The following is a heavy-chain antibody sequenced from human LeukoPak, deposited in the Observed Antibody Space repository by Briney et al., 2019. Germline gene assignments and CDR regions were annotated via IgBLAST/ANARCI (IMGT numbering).Heavy chain of an antibody. CDR2: IYYSGST. CDR3: ARGNRFGCSSTSCPMDV. D-gene: IGHD2-2*01. CDR1: GGSISSGGYY. Sequence: SETLSLTCTVSGGSISSGGYYWSWIRQHPGKGLEWIGYIYYSGSTYYNPSLKSRVTISVDTSKNQFSLKLSSVTAADTAVYYCARGNRFGCSSTSCPMDVWGKGSTVTVSS. J-gene: IGHJ6*03. V-gene: IGHV4-31*03.